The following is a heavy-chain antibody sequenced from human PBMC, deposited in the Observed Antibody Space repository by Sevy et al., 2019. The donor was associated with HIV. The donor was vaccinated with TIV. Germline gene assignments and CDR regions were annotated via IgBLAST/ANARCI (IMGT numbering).Heavy chain of an antibody. V-gene: IGHV4-34*01. CDR3: AGHCTDTSCSHAFDI. Sequence: SETLSLTCAVYGGSFSGYYWSWIRQPPGKGLEWIGEINHSGSTNYNPSLKSRVTISVDTSKNQFSLKLSSVTAADTAVYYCAGHCTDTSCSHAFDIWGQGTMVTVSS. CDR2: INHSGST. CDR1: GGSFSGYY. D-gene: IGHD2-2*01. J-gene: IGHJ3*02.